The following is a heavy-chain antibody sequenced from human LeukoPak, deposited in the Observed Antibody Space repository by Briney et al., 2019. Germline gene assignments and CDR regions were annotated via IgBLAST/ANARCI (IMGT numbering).Heavy chain of an antibody. V-gene: IGHV3-7*01. CDR1: GFTFSSFW. D-gene: IGHD3-22*01. J-gene: IGHJ4*02. CDR2: IKQDGSDK. Sequence: GGSLRLSCEASGFTFSSFWLSWVRQAPGKGLEWVANIKQDGSDKFYVDSVKGRFTISRDNAKNSLYLQMNSLRAEDTAVYHCAREMYYYDSSGFLYWGQGTLVTVSS. CDR3: AREMYYYDSSGFLY.